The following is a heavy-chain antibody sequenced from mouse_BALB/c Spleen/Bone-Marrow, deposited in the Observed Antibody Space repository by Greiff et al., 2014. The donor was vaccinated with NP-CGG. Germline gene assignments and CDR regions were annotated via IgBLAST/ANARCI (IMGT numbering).Heavy chain of an antibody. D-gene: IGHD3-1*01. CDR2: IDPYNGGT. V-gene: IGHV1S135*01. CDR3: ASYHSSGYAMDY. J-gene: IGHJ4*01. CDR1: GYSFTDYN. Sequence: VQLKQSGPELVKPGASGKGSCKASGYSFTDYNMYWGKQSHGKRLEWIGYIDPYNGGTSYNQKFKGKATLTVDKSSSTAFMHLNSLTSEDSAVYYCASYHSSGYAMDYWGQGTSVTVSS.